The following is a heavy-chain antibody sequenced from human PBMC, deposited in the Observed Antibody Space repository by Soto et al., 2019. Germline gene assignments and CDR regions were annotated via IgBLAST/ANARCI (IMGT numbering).Heavy chain of an antibody. CDR1: GFTFSSYA. Sequence: LRLSCAASGFTFSSYAMSWVRQAPGKGLEWIGYIYYSGSTYYNPSLKSRVTISVDTSKNQLSLKLSSVTVADTAVYYCVRARGYGDYGWFDPCGQGTLVTSPQ. D-gene: IGHD4-17*01. CDR3: VRARGYGDYGWFDP. V-gene: IGHV4-31*02. CDR2: IYYSGST. J-gene: IGHJ5*02.